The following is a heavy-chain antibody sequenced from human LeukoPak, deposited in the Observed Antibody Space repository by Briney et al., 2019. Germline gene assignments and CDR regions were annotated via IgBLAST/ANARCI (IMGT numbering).Heavy chain of an antibody. CDR1: GFTFSSYS. J-gene: IGHJ4*02. V-gene: IGHV3-21*04. CDR3: ANSYDFWSGYCRGPFDY. CDR2: ISTSSSYI. D-gene: IGHD3-3*01. Sequence: PGGSLRLSCAASGFTFSSYSMNWVRHAPGKGLEWVSSISTSSSYIYYADSVKGRFTISRDNAKNSLYLQMNSLRAEDTAVYYCANSYDFWSGYCRGPFDYWGQGTLVTVSS.